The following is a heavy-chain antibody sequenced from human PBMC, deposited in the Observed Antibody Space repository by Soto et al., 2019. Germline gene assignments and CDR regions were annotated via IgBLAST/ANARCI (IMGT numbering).Heavy chain of an antibody. CDR3: ARVGGLAARTFDY. D-gene: IGHD6-6*01. CDR1: GGSISDFY. J-gene: IGHJ4*02. V-gene: IGHV4-59*01. Sequence: SLTCTVSGGSISDFYWSWIRQPPGKGLEWIGYIYYSGSTNYNPSLKSRVTISVDTSKNQFSLNLGSMSPADTAVYYCARVGGLAARTFDYWGPGTLVTVSS. CDR2: IYYSGST.